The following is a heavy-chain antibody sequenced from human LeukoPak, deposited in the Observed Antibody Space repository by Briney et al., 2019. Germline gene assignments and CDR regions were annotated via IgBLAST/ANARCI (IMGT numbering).Heavy chain of an antibody. J-gene: IGHJ6*03. Sequence: SETLSLTCTVSGGSISSYYWSWIRQPPGKGLEWIGYIYYSGSTNYNPSLKSRVTISVDTSKNQFSLKLSSVTAADTAVYYCARAALTTAYYYMDVWGKGTTVTISS. D-gene: IGHD4-17*01. CDR3: ARAALTTAYYYMDV. V-gene: IGHV4-59*12. CDR2: IYYSGST. CDR1: GGSISSYY.